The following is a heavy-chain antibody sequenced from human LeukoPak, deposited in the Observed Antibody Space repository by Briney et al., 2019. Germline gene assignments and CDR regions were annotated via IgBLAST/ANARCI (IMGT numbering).Heavy chain of an antibody. CDR2: IYYSGST. CDR1: GGSISSYY. V-gene: IGHV4-59*01. D-gene: IGHD6-13*01. Sequence: SETLSLTCSVSGGSISSYYWSWIRQPPGKGLEWIGYIYYSGSTNYNPSLKSRVTISLDTSKNQFSLKLSSVTAADTALYYCARVPPYSSSLTPTYYFDYWGQGTLVTVSS. J-gene: IGHJ4*02. CDR3: ARVPPYSSSLTPTYYFDY.